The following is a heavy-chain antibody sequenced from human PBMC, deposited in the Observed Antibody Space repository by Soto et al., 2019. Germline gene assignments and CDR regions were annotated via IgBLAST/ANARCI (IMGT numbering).Heavy chain of an antibody. CDR3: ARGHSTDCSNGVCSFFYNYEMDV. D-gene: IGHD2-8*01. CDR2: INPKSGGT. V-gene: IGHV1-2*04. CDR1: GYSFTDYH. J-gene: IGHJ6*02. Sequence: GASVKVSCKASGYSFTDYHIHWVRQAPGQGLEWLGRINPKSGGTSTAQKFQGWVTMTRDRSISTVYMELTRLRSDDTAVYFCARGHSTDCSNGVCSFFYNYEMDVWGQGTTVTVSS.